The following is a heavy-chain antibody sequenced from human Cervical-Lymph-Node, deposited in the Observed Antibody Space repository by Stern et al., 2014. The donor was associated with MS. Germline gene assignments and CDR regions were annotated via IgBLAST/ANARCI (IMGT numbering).Heavy chain of an antibody. Sequence: QMQLVQYGAEVKKPGASVKISCKASGYTFTNFYMHWVRQAPGQGLEWMGIINPSGDSPSYAQKFEGRVTMTRDTSTSTVNMELSSLTSGDTAVYYCARLRGYNVLTGYLDYWGQGTLVTVSS. V-gene: IGHV1-46*01. J-gene: IGHJ4*02. CDR1: GYTFTNFY. CDR3: ARLRGYNVLTGYLDY. CDR2: INPSGDSP. D-gene: IGHD3-9*01.